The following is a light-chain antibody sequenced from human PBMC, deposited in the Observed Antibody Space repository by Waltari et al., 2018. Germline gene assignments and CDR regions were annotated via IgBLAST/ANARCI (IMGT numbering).Light chain of an antibody. CDR2: GAS. CDR3: QQYYGSIRT. V-gene: IGKV3-20*01. Sequence: IVLTQSPDTLSLSPRQRATLSCRPSQPINNNFLVWYQQKPGQAPRLLIHGASSRATGFPDRFSGSGAGTDFTLTISSLEPEDGAVYYCQQYYGSIRTFGGGTKVEI. CDR1: QPINNNF. J-gene: IGKJ4*01.